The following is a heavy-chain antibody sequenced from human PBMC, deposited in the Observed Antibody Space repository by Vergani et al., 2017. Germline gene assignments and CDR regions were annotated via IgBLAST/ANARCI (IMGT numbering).Heavy chain of an antibody. J-gene: IGHJ3*02. D-gene: IGHD3-22*01. CDR1: GGTFSSYA. Sequence: QVQLVQSGAEVKKPGSSVKVSCKASGGTFSSYAISWVRQAPGQGLEWMGGIIPFFGTAKNAQRFQGRVTITADESTSTAYMELSSLRSEDTAVYYCARGGYYYDNSGSVWSAFNIWGQGTMVTVSS. CDR2: IIPFFGTA. CDR3: ARGGYYYDNSGSVWSAFNI. V-gene: IGHV1-69*01.